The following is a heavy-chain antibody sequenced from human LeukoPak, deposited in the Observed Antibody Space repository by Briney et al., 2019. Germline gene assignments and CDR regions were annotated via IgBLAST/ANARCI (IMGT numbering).Heavy chain of an antibody. V-gene: IGHV3-11*06. CDR2: ISSSSSYT. CDR1: GFTFSDYY. D-gene: IGHD3-10*01. Sequence: GSLRLSCAASGFTFSDYYMSWIRQAPGKGLEWVSYISSSSSYTNYADSVKGRFTISRDNAKSSLYLQMNSLRAEDTAVYYCARDLMVRGVPYYFDYWGQGTLVTVSS. J-gene: IGHJ4*02. CDR3: ARDLMVRGVPYYFDY.